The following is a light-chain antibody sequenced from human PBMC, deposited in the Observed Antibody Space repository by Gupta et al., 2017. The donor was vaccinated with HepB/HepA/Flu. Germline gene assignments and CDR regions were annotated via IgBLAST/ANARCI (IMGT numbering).Light chain of an antibody. V-gene: IGLV2-14*03. Sequence: QSALTLPASVSGSPGQPITISCTGTSSDVGAYHYVSWYQHHPGKAPKVMIYDVTNRPSGVSNRFSGAKSGNTASLTISGLQAADEADYYCSSYTTSRTVVFGGGTKLTVL. CDR3: SSYTTSRTVV. CDR2: DVT. CDR1: SSDVGAYHY. J-gene: IGLJ2*01.